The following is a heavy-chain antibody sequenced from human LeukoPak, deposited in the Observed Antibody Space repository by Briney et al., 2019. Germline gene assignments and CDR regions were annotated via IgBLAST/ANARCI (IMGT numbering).Heavy chain of an antibody. D-gene: IGHD1-26*01. CDR3: ARGGSYLSAFDI. V-gene: IGHV3-30*03. CDR2: ISYDGSSK. Sequence: GGSLRLSCAASGFTFSNYAMHWVRQAPGKGLEWVAIISYDGSSKYYADSVKGRFTISRDNSRNTLYLQMNSLRAEGTAVYHCARGGSYLSAFDIWGQGTMVTVSS. J-gene: IGHJ3*02. CDR1: GFTFSNYA.